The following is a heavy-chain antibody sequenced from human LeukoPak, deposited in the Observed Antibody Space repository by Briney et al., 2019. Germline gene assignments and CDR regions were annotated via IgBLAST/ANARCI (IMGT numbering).Heavy chain of an antibody. D-gene: IGHD3-10*01. CDR2: IYYSGST. J-gene: IGHJ4*02. CDR3: ARDRRFGEFPYFDY. CDR1: GGSISSSSYY. Sequence: SETLSLTCTVSGGSISSSSYYWGWIRQPPGKGLEWIGSIYYSGSTYYNPSLKSRVTISVDRSKNQFSLKLSSVTAADTAVYYCARDRRFGEFPYFDYWGQGTLVTVSS. V-gene: IGHV4-39*07.